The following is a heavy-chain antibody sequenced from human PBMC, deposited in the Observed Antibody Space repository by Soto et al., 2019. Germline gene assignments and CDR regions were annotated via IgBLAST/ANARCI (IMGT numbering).Heavy chain of an antibody. D-gene: IGHD2-15*01. CDR1: GYICVNSG. J-gene: IGHJ6*02. CDR2: ISPYTGNT. CDR3: ARVEKYETPTPQDG. Sequence: QVQLVQSGDEVKKPGASVKVSCKASGYICVNSGLAWVRPAPGQVLEWMGWISPYTGNTHSATKVQGRLTMTTDTSTSTAYMGLGSLTSDDTAVYYCARVEKYETPTPQDGWGQGTTVTVSS. V-gene: IGHV1-18*01.